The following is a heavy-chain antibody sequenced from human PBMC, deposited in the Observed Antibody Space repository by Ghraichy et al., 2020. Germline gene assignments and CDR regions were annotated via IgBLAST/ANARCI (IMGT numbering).Heavy chain of an antibody. CDR1: GFTFSSYG. CDR2: ISYDGSNK. CDR3: AKGRGGSVPTDY. D-gene: IGHD1-26*01. Sequence: GGSLRLSCAASGFTFSSYGMHWVRQAPGKGLEWVAVISYDGSNKYYADSVKGRFTISRDNSKNTLYLQMNSLRAEDTAVYYCAKGRGGSVPTDYWGQGTLVTVSS. J-gene: IGHJ4*02. V-gene: IGHV3-30*18.